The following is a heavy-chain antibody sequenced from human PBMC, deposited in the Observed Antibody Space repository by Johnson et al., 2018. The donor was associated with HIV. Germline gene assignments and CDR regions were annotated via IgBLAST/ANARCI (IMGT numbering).Heavy chain of an antibody. Sequence: QVQLVESGGGLVQPGRSLRLSCAASGFTFNSYGMHWVRQAPGKGLEWVAVIWYDGSNKYYADSVKGRFTISRDNSKNTLYLQMNSLRAEDTAVYYCVKGIDSSSWYAFDIWGQGTMVTVSS. CDR1: GFTFNSYG. D-gene: IGHD6-13*01. J-gene: IGHJ3*02. V-gene: IGHV3-33*06. CDR2: IWYDGSNK. CDR3: VKGIDSSSWYAFDI.